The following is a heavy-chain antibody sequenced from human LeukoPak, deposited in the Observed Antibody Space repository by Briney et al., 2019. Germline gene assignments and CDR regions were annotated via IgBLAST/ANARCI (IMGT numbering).Heavy chain of an antibody. CDR3: AFPAMASSFDY. V-gene: IGHV3-30-3*01. CDR2: ISYDGSNK. CDR1: GFTFSSYA. Sequence: GRSLRLSCAASGFTFSSYAMHWVRQAPGKGLEWVAVISYDGSNKYYADSVKGRFTISRDNSKNTLYLQMNSLRAEDTAVYYCAFPAMASSFDYWGQGTLVTVSS. D-gene: IGHD5-18*01. J-gene: IGHJ4*02.